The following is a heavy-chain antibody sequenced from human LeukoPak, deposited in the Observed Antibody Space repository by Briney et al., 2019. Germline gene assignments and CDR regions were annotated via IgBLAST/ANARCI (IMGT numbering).Heavy chain of an antibody. CDR3: AKGSIDWYYFDY. CDR1: GFTFSSYA. Sequence: GGALRLSSSASGFTFSSYAMSWGRQAPGKGGEWGSTLICSGGSTYYSDSVQGGVTISRDNSNKKLYLQMNSLRAEDTALYYCAKGSIDWYYFDYWGQGTLVTVSS. D-gene: IGHD3-9*01. CDR2: LICSGGST. V-gene: IGHV3-23*01. J-gene: IGHJ4*02.